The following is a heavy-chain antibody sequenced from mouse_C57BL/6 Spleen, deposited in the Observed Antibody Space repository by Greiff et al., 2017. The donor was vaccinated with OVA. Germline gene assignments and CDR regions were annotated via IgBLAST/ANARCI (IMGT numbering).Heavy chain of an antibody. Sequence: VQLKESGPELVKPGASVKIPCKASGYTFTDYNMDWVKQSHGKSLEWIGDINPNNGGTIYNQKFKGKATLTVDKSSSTAYMELRSLTSEDTAVYYCARTSYGSSYTPYYYAMDYWGQGTSVTVSS. D-gene: IGHD1-1*01. CDR1: GYTFTDYN. V-gene: IGHV1-18*01. CDR3: ARTSYGSSYTPYYYAMDY. J-gene: IGHJ4*01. CDR2: INPNNGGT.